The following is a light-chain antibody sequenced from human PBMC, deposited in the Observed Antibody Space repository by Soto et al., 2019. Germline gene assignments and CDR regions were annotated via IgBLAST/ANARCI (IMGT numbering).Light chain of an antibody. V-gene: IGLV2-23*01. CDR1: SSNIGTYNV. J-gene: IGLJ2*01. Sequence: QSVLTQPASVSEFPGQSITISCTGSSSNIGTYNVVSWFQQHPGEAPKLMIYEGSRRPSGVSNRFSGSKSGNTASLTISGLQAEDEADYYCCSYGDGDTMIFGGGTKMTVL. CDR3: CSYGDGDTMI. CDR2: EGS.